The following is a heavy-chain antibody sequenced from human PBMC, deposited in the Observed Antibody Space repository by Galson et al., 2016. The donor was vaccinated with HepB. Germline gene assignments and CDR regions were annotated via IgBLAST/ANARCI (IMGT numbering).Heavy chain of an antibody. CDR1: GFIFSDHY. J-gene: IGHJ4*02. Sequence: SLRLSCAAFGFIFSDHYMDWVRQAPGKGLEWLGRSKNKANGYTTEYAASVEGRCTISRDDSKNSLYLQMNSLTIEDTAVDYCAGWQSGSPVNWGQGTLVTVSP. D-gene: IGHD1-26*01. CDR2: SKNKANGYTT. V-gene: IGHV3-72*01. CDR3: AGWQSGSPVN.